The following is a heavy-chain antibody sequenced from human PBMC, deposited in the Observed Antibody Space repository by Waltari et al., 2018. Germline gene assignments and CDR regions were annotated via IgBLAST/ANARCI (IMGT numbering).Heavy chain of an antibody. D-gene: IGHD3-16*01. J-gene: IGHJ4*02. CDR2: ISGDSRVI. V-gene: IGHV3-21*01. CDR1: GFTFSGYS. CDR3: ARDRRGYFDY. Sequence: EVQLVESGGGLVKPGGSLRLSCEASGFTFSGYSMNWVRQAPGKGLEWVSSISGDSRVIDYADSVNGRFTISSDDAKNSLYLQMNSLRVEDTAVYYCARDRRGYFDYWGPGTLVSVSS.